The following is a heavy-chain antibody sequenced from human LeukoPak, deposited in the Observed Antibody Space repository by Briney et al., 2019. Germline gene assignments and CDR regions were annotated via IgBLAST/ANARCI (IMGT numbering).Heavy chain of an antibody. CDR1: GGSISSYY. V-gene: IGHV4-4*07. J-gene: IGHJ4*02. CDR3: VATWFVGVRGVDQYYFDY. D-gene: IGHD3-10*01. Sequence: SETLSLTCTVSGGSISSYYWSWIRQPAGKGLEWIGRIYTSGSTNYNPSLKSRVTMSVDTSKNQFSLKLSSVIAADTAVYYCVATWFVGVRGVDQYYFDYWGQGTLVTVSS. CDR2: IYTSGST.